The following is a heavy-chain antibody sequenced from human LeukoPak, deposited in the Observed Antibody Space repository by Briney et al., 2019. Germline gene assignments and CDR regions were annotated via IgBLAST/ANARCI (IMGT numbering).Heavy chain of an antibody. D-gene: IGHD2-2*01. J-gene: IGHJ4*02. CDR1: GGTFSSNA. Sequence: SVKVSCTASGGTFSSNAISWVRQAPGQGLEWMGGIIPIFGTANYAQKFQGRVTITADESTSTAYMELSSLRSEDTAVYYCARGLGIAAMSYFDYWGQGTLVTVSS. CDR3: ARGLGIAAMSYFDY. CDR2: IIPIFGTA. V-gene: IGHV1-69*01.